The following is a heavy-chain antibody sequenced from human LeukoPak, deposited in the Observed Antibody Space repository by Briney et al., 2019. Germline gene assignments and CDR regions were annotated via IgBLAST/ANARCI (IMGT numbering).Heavy chain of an antibody. CDR3: ARPGLFLSTVNWFDP. CDR1: GFTFSSYA. CDR2: ISYDGSNK. V-gene: IGHV3-30*04. J-gene: IGHJ5*02. Sequence: GGSLRLSCAASGFTFSSYAMHWVRQAPGKGLEWVAVISYDGSNKYYADSVKGRFTISRDNSKNTLYLQMNSLRAEDTAVHYCARPGLFLSTVNWFDPWGQGTLVTVSS. D-gene: IGHD2-21*01.